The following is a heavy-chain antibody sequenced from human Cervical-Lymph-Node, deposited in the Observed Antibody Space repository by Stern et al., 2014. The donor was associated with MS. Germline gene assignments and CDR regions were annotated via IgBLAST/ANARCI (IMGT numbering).Heavy chain of an antibody. J-gene: IGHJ6*02. Sequence: VQLVQSGAEVKKPGATVKVSCKASGYTSTNYGISWVRQAPGQGLEWMGWISAYNGNTNYAHKFQGRVTMTTDTSTSTAYMDLRSLRSDDTAVYYCAGYYYYGMDVWGQGTTVTVSS. CDR2: ISAYNGNT. CDR1: GYTSTNYG. CDR3: AGYYYYGMDV. V-gene: IGHV1-18*04.